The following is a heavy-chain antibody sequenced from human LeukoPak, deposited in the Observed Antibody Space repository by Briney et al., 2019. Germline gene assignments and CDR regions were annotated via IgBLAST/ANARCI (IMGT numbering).Heavy chain of an antibody. Sequence: GGSLRLSCAASGFTFSSYALSWVRQAPGKGLEWVSIISHTGGSTYYADSVKGRFTISRDNSKNTLYLQMNSLRAEDTAVYYCANLYYYDSSGYYYSPFDIWGEGTMVTVSS. CDR3: ANLYYYDSSGYYYSPFDI. D-gene: IGHD3-22*01. CDR1: GFTFSSYA. J-gene: IGHJ3*02. CDR2: ISHTGGST. V-gene: IGHV3-23*01.